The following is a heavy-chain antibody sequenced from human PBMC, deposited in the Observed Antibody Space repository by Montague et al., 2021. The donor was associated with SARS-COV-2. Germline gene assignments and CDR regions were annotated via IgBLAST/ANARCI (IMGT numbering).Heavy chain of an antibody. V-gene: IGHV2-70*01. CDR3: ARIWGATRGDAFDI. J-gene: IGHJ3*02. D-gene: IGHD1-26*01. CDR1: GFSLSTSGTC. Sequence: PALVKPTQTLTLTCTFSGFSLSTSGTCVSWIRQPPGKALEWLALIDWDDDKYYSTSLKTRLTISTDTSKNQVVLTMTNMDPVDTATYYCARIWGATRGDAFDIWGQGTMVTVSS. CDR2: IDWDDDK.